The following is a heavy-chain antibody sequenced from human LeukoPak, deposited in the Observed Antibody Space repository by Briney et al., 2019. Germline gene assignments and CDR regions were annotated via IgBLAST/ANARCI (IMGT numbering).Heavy chain of an antibody. CDR2: INHSGST. J-gene: IGHJ6*03. V-gene: IGHV4-34*01. CDR1: GGSFSGYY. D-gene: IGHD2-2*01. CDR3: ARGPSSRDYMDV. Sequence: PSETLSLTCAVYGGSFSGYYWSWIRQPPGKGLEWIGEINHSGSTNYNPSLKSRVTISVATSKNQFSLKLSSVTAADTAVYYCARGPSSRDYMDVWGKGTTVTVSS.